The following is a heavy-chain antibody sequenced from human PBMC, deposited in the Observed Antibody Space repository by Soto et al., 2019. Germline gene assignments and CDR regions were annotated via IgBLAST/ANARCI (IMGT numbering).Heavy chain of an antibody. D-gene: IGHD1-1*01. V-gene: IGHV2-26*01. CDR2: IFSNDEK. CDR1: GFSLSNARMG. J-gene: IGHJ6*02. Sequence: SGPTLVNPTETLTLTCTVSGFSLSNARMGVSWIRQPPGKALEWLAHIFSNDEKSYSTSLKSRLTISKDTSKSQVVLTMTNMDPVDTATYYCARIQAGTQLSGPRQYYYYYGMDVWGQGTTVTVSS. CDR3: ARIQAGTQLSGPRQYYYYYGMDV.